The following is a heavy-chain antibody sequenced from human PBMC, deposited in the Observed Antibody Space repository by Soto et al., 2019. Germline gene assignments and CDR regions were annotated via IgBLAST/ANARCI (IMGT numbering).Heavy chain of an antibody. V-gene: IGHV4-59*04. J-gene: IGHJ4*02. D-gene: IGHD2-2*02. CDR1: GGSISSYY. CDR3: ATIPATTILTDY. CDR2: IYYSGST. Sequence: TSETLSLTCTVSGGSISSYYWSWIRQPPGKGLEWIGYIYYSGSTYYNPSLKSRVTISVDTSKNQFSLKLSSVTAADTAVYYCATIPATTILTDYWGQGTLVTVSS.